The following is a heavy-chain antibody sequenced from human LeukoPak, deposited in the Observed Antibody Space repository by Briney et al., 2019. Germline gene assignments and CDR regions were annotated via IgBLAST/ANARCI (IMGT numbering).Heavy chain of an antibody. CDR1: GGSISSSSYY. J-gene: IGHJ5*02. CDR2: VYYSGST. CDR3: ARQGWFCSNTSCYRWFDP. D-gene: IGHD2-2*02. Sequence: SETLSLICTVSGGSISSSSYYWGWIRQPPGKGLEWIGSVYYSGSTYYNSSLKSRVTISVDTSKNLFSLKLSSVTAADTAVYYCARQGWFCSNTSCYRWFDPWGQGTLVTVSS. V-gene: IGHV4-39*01.